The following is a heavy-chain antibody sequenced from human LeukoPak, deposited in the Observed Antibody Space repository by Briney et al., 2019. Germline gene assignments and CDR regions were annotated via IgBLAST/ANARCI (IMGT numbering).Heavy chain of an antibody. V-gene: IGHV1-18*01. CDR2: ISAYNGNT. Sequence: LWASVKVSCKASGYTFTSYGISWVRQAPGQGLEWMGWISAYNGNTNYAQKLQGRVTMTTDTSTSTAYMELRSLRSDDTAVFYCARDEAGSYSYWGQGTLVTVSS. J-gene: IGHJ4*02. D-gene: IGHD1-26*01. CDR1: GYTFTSYG. CDR3: ARDEAGSYSY.